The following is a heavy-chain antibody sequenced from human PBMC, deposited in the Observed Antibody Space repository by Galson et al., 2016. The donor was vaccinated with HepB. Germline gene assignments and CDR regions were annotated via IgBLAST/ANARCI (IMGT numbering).Heavy chain of an antibody. CDR1: GFTVSSNY. J-gene: IGHJ6*02. CDR2: ISYDGSNK. Sequence: SLRLSCAASGFTVSSNYIAWVRQAPGKGLEWVAVISYDGSNKYYADSVKGRFTISRDNSKNTLYLQMNSLRAEDTAVYYSARDRHNWKYFISGSPDVWGQGTTVTVSS. V-gene: IGHV3-30*03. D-gene: IGHD1-7*01. CDR3: ARDRHNWKYFISGSPDV.